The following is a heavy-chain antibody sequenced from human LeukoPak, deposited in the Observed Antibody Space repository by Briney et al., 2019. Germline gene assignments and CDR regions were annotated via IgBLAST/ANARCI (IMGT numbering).Heavy chain of an antibody. J-gene: IGHJ5*02. CDR3: ARDSGTTGEVKFDP. CDR2: INHSGST. V-gene: IGHV4-34*01. CDR1: GGSFSGYY. D-gene: IGHD3-10*01. Sequence: SETLSLTCAVYGGSFSGYYWSWIRQPPGKGLEWIGEINHSGSTNYNPSLKSRVTISVDTSKNQFSLKLVSVTAADTAVYYCARDSGTTGEVKFDPWGQGTLVTVSS.